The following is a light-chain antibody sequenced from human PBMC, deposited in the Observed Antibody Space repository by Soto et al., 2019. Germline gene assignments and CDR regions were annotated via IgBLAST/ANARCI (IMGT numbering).Light chain of an antibody. CDR3: QSYDGSLSGVV. CDR2: GNN. Sequence: QSVLTQPPSVSGAPGQRVTISCTGSRSNIGAGYDVHWYQHLPGTAPKLLIYGNNNRPSGVPDRFSGSKSGTSASLAITGLQAEDEADYYCQSYDGSLSGVVFGGGTKVTVL. CDR1: RSNIGAGYD. V-gene: IGLV1-40*01. J-gene: IGLJ2*01.